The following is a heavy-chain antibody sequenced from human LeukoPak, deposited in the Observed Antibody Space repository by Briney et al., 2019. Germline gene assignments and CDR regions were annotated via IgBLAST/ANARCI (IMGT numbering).Heavy chain of an antibody. D-gene: IGHD3-22*01. Sequence: GASVKVSCKASGYTFTSYGISWVRQAPGQGLEWMGWISAYNGNTNYAQKLQGRVTMTTDTSTSTAYMELRSLRSDDTAVYYCARSPISYYYDSSGYSDYWGQGTLVTVSS. CDR2: ISAYNGNT. CDR1: GYTFTSYG. J-gene: IGHJ4*02. CDR3: ARSPISYYYDSSGYSDY. V-gene: IGHV1-18*01.